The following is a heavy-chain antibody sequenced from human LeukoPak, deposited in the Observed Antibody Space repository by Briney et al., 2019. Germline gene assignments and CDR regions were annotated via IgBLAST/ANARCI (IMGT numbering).Heavy chain of an antibody. V-gene: IGHV1-69*01. D-gene: IGHD6-19*01. Sequence: SVNVSCTASGGTFSSYAISWVRQAPGQGLEWMGGIIPIFGTANYAQKFQGRVTITADESTSTAYMELSSLRSEDTAVYYCARDFGYSSGWFPSPNYYYYYGMDVWGQGTTVTVSS. CDR2: IIPIFGTA. J-gene: IGHJ6*02. CDR1: GGTFSSYA. CDR3: ARDFGYSSGWFPSPNYYYYYGMDV.